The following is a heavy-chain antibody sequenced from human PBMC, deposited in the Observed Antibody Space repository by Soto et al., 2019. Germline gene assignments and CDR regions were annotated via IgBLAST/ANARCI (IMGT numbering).Heavy chain of an antibody. CDR1: GGSISSYY. Sequence: SETLSLTCTVSGGSISSYYWSWSRQPPGKGLEWIGYIFYSGSTHYNPSLTSRVTISVDTSQNPFSLKLTSVTAADTAVYYCARERIEGRGYSYGFGYYYYGMDVWGQGTTVTVSS. J-gene: IGHJ6*02. CDR2: IFYSGST. V-gene: IGHV4-59*12. D-gene: IGHD5-18*01. CDR3: ARERIEGRGYSYGFGYYYYGMDV.